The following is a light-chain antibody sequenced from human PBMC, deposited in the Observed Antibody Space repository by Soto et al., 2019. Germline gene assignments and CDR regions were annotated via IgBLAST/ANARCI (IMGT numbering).Light chain of an antibody. CDR1: QSISNH. Sequence: DIQMTQSPSSLSASVGDRVTITCRASQSISNHLNWYQQKPGKAPKLLIYAASTLQSGVPSRFSGSGSGTDFTLTISSLQSEDFTTYFCQHVYSTRFTFGPGTKVDI. V-gene: IGKV1-39*01. CDR3: QHVYSTRFT. J-gene: IGKJ3*01. CDR2: AAS.